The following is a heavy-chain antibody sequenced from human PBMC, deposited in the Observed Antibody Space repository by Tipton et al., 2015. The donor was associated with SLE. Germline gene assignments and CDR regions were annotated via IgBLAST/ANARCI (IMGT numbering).Heavy chain of an antibody. CDR2: ISYDGSNT. V-gene: IGHV3-30*04. CDR3: ARDRPTVVIAGALDY. Sequence: RSLRLSCAASGFTFSSYVMHWVRQAPGKGLEWVAVISYDGSNTYYADSVKGRFTISRDNSKSTLFLQMNSLRSDDTAVYYCARDRPTVVIAGALDYWGQGSLVTVPS. D-gene: IGHD2-21*01. CDR1: GFTFSSYV. J-gene: IGHJ4*02.